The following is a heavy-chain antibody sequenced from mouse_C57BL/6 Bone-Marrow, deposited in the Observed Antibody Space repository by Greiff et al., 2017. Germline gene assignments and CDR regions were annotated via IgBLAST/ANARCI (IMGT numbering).Heavy chain of an antibody. V-gene: IGHV1-64*01. Sequence: QVQLQQPGAELVKPGASVKLSCKASGYTFTSYWMHWVKQRPGQGLEWIGMIHPNSGSTNYNEKFKSKATLTVDKSSSTAYMQLSSLTSEDSAVYYCAREDSSGYEGYWGQGTTLTVSS. CDR1: GYTFTSYW. D-gene: IGHD3-2*02. CDR2: IHPNSGST. CDR3: AREDSSGYEGY. J-gene: IGHJ2*01.